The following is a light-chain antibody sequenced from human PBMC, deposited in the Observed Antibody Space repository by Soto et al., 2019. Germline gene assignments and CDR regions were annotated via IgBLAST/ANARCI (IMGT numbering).Light chain of an antibody. Sequence: EIVLTQSPGTLSLSPGERATLSCRASQSVSSSYLAWSQQKPGQAPRLLIYGASSRATGIPDRFSGSGSGTDFNLTISRLEPEDFAVFYCQQFGSLFTFGPGTKVEIK. V-gene: IGKV3-20*01. CDR2: GAS. CDR3: QQFGSLFT. CDR1: QSVSSSY. J-gene: IGKJ3*01.